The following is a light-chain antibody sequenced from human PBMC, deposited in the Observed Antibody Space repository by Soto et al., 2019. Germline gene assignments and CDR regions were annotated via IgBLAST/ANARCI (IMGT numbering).Light chain of an antibody. CDR3: QQYGNSPLT. CDR1: QSVSSSY. V-gene: IGKV3-20*01. Sequence: EXVLTQSPGTLSLSPGERATLSCRASQSVSSSYLAWYQQRPGQAPRLLIYGASNRATGIPDRFSGSGSGTDFTLTISRLEPEDFAVYFCQQYGNSPLTFGG. J-gene: IGKJ4*01. CDR2: GAS.